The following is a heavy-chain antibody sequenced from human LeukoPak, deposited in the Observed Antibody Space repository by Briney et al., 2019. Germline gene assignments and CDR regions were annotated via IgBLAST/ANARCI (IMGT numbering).Heavy chain of an antibody. CDR2: IHHSGST. CDR1: GGSISSNNW. CDR3: ATSRGGGRSALDF. V-gene: IGHV4-4*02. J-gene: IGHJ4*02. D-gene: IGHD1-26*01. Sequence: SETLSLTCTVSGGSISSNNWWSWVRQPPGKGLEWIGEIHHSGSTNYNPSLKSQITISVDKSKNQFSLKLNSVTAADTAVYYCATSRGGGRSALDFWGQGTLVTVSS.